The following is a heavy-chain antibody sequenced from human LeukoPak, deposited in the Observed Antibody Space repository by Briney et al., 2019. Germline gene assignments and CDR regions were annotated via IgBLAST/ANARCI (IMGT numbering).Heavy chain of an antibody. D-gene: IGHD3-10*01. Sequence: PGGSLRLSCAASGFTFSSYWMSWVRQAPGKGLEWVANIKQDGSEKYYVDSVKGRFTISRDNAKNSLYLQMNSLGVEDTAVYYCARDSGPFEQYYISGSDYNPRLTSGGFDHWGQGTLVTVSS. J-gene: IGHJ4*02. CDR3: ARDSGPFEQYYISGSDYNPRLTSGGFDH. CDR1: GFTFSSYW. CDR2: IKQDGSEK. V-gene: IGHV3-7*01.